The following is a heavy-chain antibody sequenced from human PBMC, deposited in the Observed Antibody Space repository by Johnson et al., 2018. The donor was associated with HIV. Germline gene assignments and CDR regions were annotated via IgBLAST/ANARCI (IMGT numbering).Heavy chain of an antibody. J-gene: IGHJ3*02. CDR3: ARCMIVVVITEAFDI. CDR1: GFTFSSYA. CDR2: ISYDGSNK. V-gene: IGHV3-30-3*01. Sequence: QMMLVESGGGVVQPGRSLRLSCAASGFTFSSYAMHWVRQAPGKGLEWVAVISYDGSNKYYADSVKGRFTISRDNSKNTLYLQMNSLGAEDTAGYYCARCMIVVVITEAFDIWGQGTMVTVSS. D-gene: IGHD3-22*01.